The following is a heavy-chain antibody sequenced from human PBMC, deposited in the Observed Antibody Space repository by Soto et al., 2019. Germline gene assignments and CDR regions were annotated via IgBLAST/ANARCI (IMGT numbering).Heavy chain of an antibody. D-gene: IGHD3-10*01. V-gene: IGHV4-4*02. J-gene: IGHJ6*03. CDR2: IYHSGST. Sequence: SETLSLTCAVSSGSISSSNWWSWVRQPPGKGMEWIGEIYHSGSTNYNPYLKSRVTISVDKSKNQFSLMLSSVTAADTAMYYCARLPPFITMVRRPPGLYYMDVWGKGTTVTVSS. CDR3: ARLPPFITMVRRPPGLYYMDV. CDR1: SGSISSSNW.